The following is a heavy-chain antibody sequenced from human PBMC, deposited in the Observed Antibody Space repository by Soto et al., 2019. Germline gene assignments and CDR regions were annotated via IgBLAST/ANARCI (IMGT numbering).Heavy chain of an antibody. D-gene: IGHD2-8*01. Sequence: PSETLSLTCTVSGGSISSGGYYWSWIRQHPGKGLEWIGYIYHSGSTNNNPSLKSRVTISVDTPKNQFSLKLSSVTPDDTAVYYCARLIGDSWLDSWGQGTLVTVSS. CDR1: GGSISSGGYY. V-gene: IGHV4-31*03. J-gene: IGHJ5*01. CDR2: IYHSGST. CDR3: ARLIGDSWLDS.